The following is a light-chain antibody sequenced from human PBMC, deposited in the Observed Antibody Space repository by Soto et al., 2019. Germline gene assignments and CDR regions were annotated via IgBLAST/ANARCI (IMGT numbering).Light chain of an antibody. Sequence: DIQMTQSPSSLSASVGDRVTLTCRASQGISNYLAWYQQRPGKVPKLLIYAGSTLQSGVPSRFSGSGSGADFTLTISSLHPEDVATYYCQEYKNAPLTCGGGTKVEIK. CDR1: QGISNY. CDR3: QEYKNAPLT. J-gene: IGKJ4*01. CDR2: AGS. V-gene: IGKV1-27*01.